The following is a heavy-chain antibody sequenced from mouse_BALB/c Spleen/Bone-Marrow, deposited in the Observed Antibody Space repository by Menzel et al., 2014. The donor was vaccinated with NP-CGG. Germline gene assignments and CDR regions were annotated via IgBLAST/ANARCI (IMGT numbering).Heavy chain of an antibody. J-gene: IGHJ3*01. D-gene: IGHD1-1*01. CDR1: GFNIKDTY. Sequence: EVHLVESGAELVKPGASVKLSCTASGFNIKDTYMHWVKQRPEQGLEWIGRIDPANGNTKYDPKFQGKATITADTSSNTAYLQLSSLTSEDTAVYYCAVYYDGSSSFAYWGQGTLVTVSA. V-gene: IGHV14-3*02. CDR2: IDPANGNT. CDR3: AVYYDGSSSFAY.